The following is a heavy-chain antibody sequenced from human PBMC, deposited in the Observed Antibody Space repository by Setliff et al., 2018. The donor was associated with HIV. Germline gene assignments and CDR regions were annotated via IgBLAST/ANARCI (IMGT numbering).Heavy chain of an antibody. CDR1: GYSFSSYW. V-gene: IGHV5-51*01. CDR3: ARSGKAVGSAGLGAFDI. J-gene: IGHJ3*02. D-gene: IGHD6-19*01. CDR2: IYPGDSHT. Sequence: PGESLTISCTGSGYSFSSYWIGWVRQMPGKGLEWMGIIYPGDSHTRYSPSFQGQVTISVDKSISTAYLQWSSLKASDTAMYYCARSGKAVGSAGLGAFDIWGQGTMVTVSS.